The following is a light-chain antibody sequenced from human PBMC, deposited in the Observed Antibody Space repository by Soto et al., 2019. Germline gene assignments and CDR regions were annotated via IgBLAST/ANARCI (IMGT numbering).Light chain of an antibody. Sequence: EVVMTQLPATLSVSPGERVSLSCRASQSVADKLAWYQQKPGQAPRLLIYAASSRAAGIPTRFSGSGSGTDFTLTISSLQPEDFAVYYCQQRGKWPSTFGPGTKVEMK. CDR1: QSVADK. V-gene: IGKV3-15*01. J-gene: IGKJ2*02. CDR2: AAS. CDR3: QQRGKWPST.